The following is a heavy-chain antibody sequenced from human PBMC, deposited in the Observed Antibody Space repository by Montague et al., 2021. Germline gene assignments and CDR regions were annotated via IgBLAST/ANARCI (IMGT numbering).Heavy chain of an antibody. CDR1: GGSISEIY. Sequence: SETLSLTCTVTGGSISEIYWGWVRQSPEKGLGLIGYICDSGTTNYNPSLKSRVTISADTSMNQFSLNLRSVTAADTAVYFCARRLGIRAPFDYWGQGTLVTVSS. CDR3: ARRLGIRAPFDY. V-gene: IGHV4-59*08. CDR2: ICDSGTT. D-gene: IGHD7-27*01. J-gene: IGHJ4*02.